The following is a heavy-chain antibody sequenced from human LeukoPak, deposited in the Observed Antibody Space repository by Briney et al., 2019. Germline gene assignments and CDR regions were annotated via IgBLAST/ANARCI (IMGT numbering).Heavy chain of an antibody. CDR1: GFTFSSYG. J-gene: IGHJ2*01. CDR3: ARDRAVRYLDL. CDR2: IWYDGSNK. Sequence: PGGSLRLSYAASGFTFSSYGIHWVRQAPGKGLEWVAVIWYDGSNKYYADSVKGRFTISRDNSENTLNLQMNSLRVEDTAVYYCARDRAVRYLDLWGRGTLVTVSS. V-gene: IGHV3-33*01.